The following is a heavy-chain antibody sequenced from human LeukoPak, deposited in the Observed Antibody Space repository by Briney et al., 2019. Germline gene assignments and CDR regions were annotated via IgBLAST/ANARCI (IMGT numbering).Heavy chain of an antibody. J-gene: IGHJ6*03. V-gene: IGHV1-69*05. D-gene: IGHD6-6*01. Sequence: GSSVKVSCKASGGTFSSYAISWVRQAPGQGLEWMGGIIPIFGTANYAQQFQGRVTITTDESTSTAYMELSSLRSEDTAVYYCARDSRRIAALYYYTTTWTSGAKGPRSPSP. CDR2: IIPIFGTA. CDR1: GGTFSSYA. CDR3: ARDSRRIAALYYYTTTWTS.